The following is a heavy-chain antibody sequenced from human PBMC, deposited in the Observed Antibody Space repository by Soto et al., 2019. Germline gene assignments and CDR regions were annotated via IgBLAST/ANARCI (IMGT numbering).Heavy chain of an antibody. J-gene: IGHJ4*02. Sequence: QVQLVQSGAEVKKPGASMKVSCRTSEYSFTSHFIHWVRQAPGQRLEWMGWINTGNGNTRYSENLEGRVTITRATSASTVDMELSSLRSEDTAVYYCARDRYYYYDTSGYYSYWGQGTLVTVSS. CDR2: INTGNGNT. D-gene: IGHD3-22*01. V-gene: IGHV1-3*04. CDR1: EYSFTSHF. CDR3: ARDRYYYYDTSGYYSY.